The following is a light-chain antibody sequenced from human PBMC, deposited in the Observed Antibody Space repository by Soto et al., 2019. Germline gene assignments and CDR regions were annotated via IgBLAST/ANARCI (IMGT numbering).Light chain of an antibody. J-gene: IGKJ2*01. CDR2: VVS. Sequence: DIVMTQSPVSLSVTPGEPASIHCRSSQSLLHSNGNTYLDWYLQKPGQSPQLLIYVVSNRASGVPDRFSGRGSGTDFTLEISRVEAEDVGLYYCMQALQSRTFGQGTKLEIK. CDR3: MQALQSRT. V-gene: IGKV2-28*01. CDR1: QSLLHSNGNTY.